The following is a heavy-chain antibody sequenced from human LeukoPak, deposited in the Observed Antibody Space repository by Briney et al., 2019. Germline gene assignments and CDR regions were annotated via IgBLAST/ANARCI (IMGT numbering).Heavy chain of an antibody. CDR2: IYYSGST. D-gene: IGHD3-9*01. Sequence: SETLSLTCTVSGGSISSYYWSWIRQPPGKGLEWIGYIYYSGSTNYNPSLKSRVTISVDTSKNQFSLKLSPVTAADTAVYYCARRDGTGYYNPLDYWGQGTLVIVSS. V-gene: IGHV4-59*01. J-gene: IGHJ4*02. CDR1: GGSISSYY. CDR3: ARRDGTGYYNPLDY.